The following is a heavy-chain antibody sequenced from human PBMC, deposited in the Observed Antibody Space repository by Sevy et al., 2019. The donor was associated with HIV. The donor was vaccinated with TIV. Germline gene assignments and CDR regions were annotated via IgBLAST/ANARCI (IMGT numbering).Heavy chain of an antibody. Sequence: ASVKVSCKASGYTFTGYYIHWVRQAPGQGLEWMGWIFPSSGGANYAQKFQGRVTLTRDTSISTAYMELSGLSSDDTAVYYCARVGDYDTTGYYSFDYWGQGTLVTVSS. CDR1: GYTFTGYY. D-gene: IGHD3-22*01. CDR2: IFPSSGGA. J-gene: IGHJ4*02. CDR3: ARVGDYDTTGYYSFDY. V-gene: IGHV1-2*02.